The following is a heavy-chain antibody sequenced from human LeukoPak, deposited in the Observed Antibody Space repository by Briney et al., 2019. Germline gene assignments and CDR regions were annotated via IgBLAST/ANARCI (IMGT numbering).Heavy chain of an antibody. J-gene: IGHJ4*02. CDR2: IYQSGST. CDR3: ARRPSGSFFDY. Sequence: PSQTLSLTCAVSGGSISSDANSWSWIRQPPGRGLEWIGYIYQSGSTYYNPSLKSRVTISIDRSKNQFSLNLTSVAAADTAVYYCARRPSGSFFDYWGQGTLVTVSS. D-gene: IGHD3-10*01. V-gene: IGHV4-30-2*01. CDR1: GGSISSDANS.